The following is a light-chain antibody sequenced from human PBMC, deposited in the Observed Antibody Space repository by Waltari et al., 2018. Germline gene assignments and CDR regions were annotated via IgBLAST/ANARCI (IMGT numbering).Light chain of an antibody. V-gene: IGLV1-44*01. J-gene: IGLJ3*02. CDR2: TDN. CDR1: SSNIGTNT. Sequence: QSVLTQPPSASGTPGQGVTISCSGSSSNIGTNTVSWYQQFPGTAPQLLIHTDNQRPSGVPDRFSGSKSGTSASLAISGLQSEDEAHYFCAAWDVSLNTRLFGGGTKVTVL. CDR3: AAWDVSLNTRL.